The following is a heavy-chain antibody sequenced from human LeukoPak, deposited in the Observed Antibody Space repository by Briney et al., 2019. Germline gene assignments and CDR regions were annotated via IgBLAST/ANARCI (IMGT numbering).Heavy chain of an antibody. CDR3: ARGPNNFDY. Sequence: SETLSLTCIVSGGSISSYYWSWIRQPPGKGLEWIGYIYYSGTTNYNPSLKSRATISVDTSKNQFSLKLSSVTAADTAVYYCARGPNNFDYWGQGTLVTVSS. V-gene: IGHV4-59*01. CDR2: IYYSGTT. D-gene: IGHD2/OR15-2a*01. J-gene: IGHJ4*02. CDR1: GGSISSYY.